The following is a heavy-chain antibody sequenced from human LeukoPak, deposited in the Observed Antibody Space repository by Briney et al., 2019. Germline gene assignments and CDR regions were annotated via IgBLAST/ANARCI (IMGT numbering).Heavy chain of an antibody. CDR1: GFTFSSYS. D-gene: IGHD4-17*01. CDR3: ARDKYGDQYYFNY. CDR2: ISSSSSYI. Sequence: GGSLRLSCAASGFTFSSYSMNWVRQAPGKGLEWVSFISSSSSYIYYADSVKGRFTISRDNARNSLYLQMNSLRAEDTAVYYCARDKYGDQYYFNYWGQGTLVTVSS. V-gene: IGHV3-21*01. J-gene: IGHJ4*02.